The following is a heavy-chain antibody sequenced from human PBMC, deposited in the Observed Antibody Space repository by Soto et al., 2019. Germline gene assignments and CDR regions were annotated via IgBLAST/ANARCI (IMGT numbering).Heavy chain of an antibody. D-gene: IGHD2-2*01. Sequence: GASVKVSRKASGGTLSRYSITWGRQAPGHGVEWVGRIIPIFGIASYAQKFQGRVTITADESTSTAYMELSSLRSDDTAVYYCAREDRDRETGLVPAAIDGMDVWGQGTTVTVSS. J-gene: IGHJ6*02. V-gene: IGHV1-69*13. CDR3: AREDRDRETGLVPAAIDGMDV. CDR2: IIPIFGIA. CDR1: GGTLSRYS.